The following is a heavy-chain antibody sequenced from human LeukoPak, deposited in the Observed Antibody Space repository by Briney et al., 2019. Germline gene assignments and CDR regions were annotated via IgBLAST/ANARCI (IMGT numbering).Heavy chain of an antibody. CDR3: ARDSPLPYSSPGALDI. J-gene: IGHJ3*02. V-gene: IGHV3-21*01. CDR2: ISSSSSYI. Sequence: PGGSLRLSCAASGFTFSSYGMHWVRQAPGKGLEWVSSISSSSSYIYYADSVEGRFTISRDNAKNSLYLQMNSLRAEDTAVYYCARDSPLPYSSPGALDIWGQGTMVTVSS. D-gene: IGHD6-13*01. CDR1: GFTFSSYG.